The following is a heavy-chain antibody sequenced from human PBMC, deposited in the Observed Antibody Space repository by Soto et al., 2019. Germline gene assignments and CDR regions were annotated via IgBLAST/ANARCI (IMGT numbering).Heavy chain of an antibody. Sequence: EVQLVESGGGLVQPGGSLRLSCAASGLTVSSNFMSWVRQAPGKGPEWVSVIYSGGSTYYADSVKGRFPISRDNSKNTLYLQMNSLRAEDTAVYYCARRITVTTGGYFDYWRQRTLVTVSS. J-gene: IGHJ4*02. V-gene: IGHV3-66*01. D-gene: IGHD4-17*01. CDR2: IYSGGST. CDR3: ARRITVTTGGYFDY. CDR1: GLTVSSNF.